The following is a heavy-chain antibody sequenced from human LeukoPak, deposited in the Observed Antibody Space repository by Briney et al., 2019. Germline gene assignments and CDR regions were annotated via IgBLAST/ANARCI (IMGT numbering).Heavy chain of an antibody. Sequence: GGSLRLSCAASGFTFSNYVMSWVRQAPGKGLEWVSGISSSGGSTYYADSVKGRFTISRDNSKNTLYLQMNSLRAEDTAVYYCLVQLERNDAFDIWGQGTMVTVSS. V-gene: IGHV3-23*01. D-gene: IGHD1-1*01. CDR2: ISSSGGST. CDR3: LVQLERNDAFDI. CDR1: GFTFSNYV. J-gene: IGHJ3*02.